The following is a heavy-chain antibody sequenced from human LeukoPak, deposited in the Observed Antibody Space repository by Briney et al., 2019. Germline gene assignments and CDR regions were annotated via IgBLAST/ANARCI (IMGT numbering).Heavy chain of an antibody. CDR3: ARDRAPFDWPLDY. CDR2: ISSSSSYI. J-gene: IGHJ4*02. D-gene: IGHD3-9*01. CDR1: GFTFSSYS. Sequence: GGSLRLSCAASGFTFSSYSMNWVRQAPGKGLEWVSSISSSSSYIYYADSVKGRFTISRDNAKNSLYLQMNSLRAEDTAVYYCARDRAPFDWPLDYWGQGTLVTVSS. V-gene: IGHV3-21*01.